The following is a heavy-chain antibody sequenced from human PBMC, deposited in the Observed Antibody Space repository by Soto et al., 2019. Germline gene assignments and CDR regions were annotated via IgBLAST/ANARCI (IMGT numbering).Heavy chain of an antibody. D-gene: IGHD3-10*01. CDR2: IIPIFGTA. CDR1: GGTFSSYA. Sequence: QVQLVQSGAEVKKPGSSVKVSCKASGGTFSSYAISWVRQAPGQGLEWMGGIIPIFGTANYAQKFQGRVTITADESTSTAYMELSSLRSEDTAVYYCARDEGNAMVRGYDKWGKGTLVTVSS. V-gene: IGHV1-69*01. J-gene: IGHJ4*02. CDR3: ARDEGNAMVRGYDK.